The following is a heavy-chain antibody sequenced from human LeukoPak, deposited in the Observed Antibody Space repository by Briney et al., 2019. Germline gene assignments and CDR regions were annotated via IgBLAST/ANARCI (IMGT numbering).Heavy chain of an antibody. V-gene: IGHV5-51*01. J-gene: IGHJ4*02. D-gene: IGHD1-7*01. CDR3: ARQGELRRDFDY. CDR1: GYRFTSYW. CDR2: IYPGDSDT. Sequence: GESLKISRKGSGYRFTSYWIGWVRQMPGKGLEWMGIIYPGDSDTRYSPSFQGQVTMSADKSISTAYMQWSSLKASDTAMYFCARQGELRRDFDYWGQGTLVTVSS.